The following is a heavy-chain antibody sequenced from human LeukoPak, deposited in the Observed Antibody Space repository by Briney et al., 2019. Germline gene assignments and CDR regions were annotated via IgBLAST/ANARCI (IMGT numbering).Heavy chain of an antibody. Sequence: GGSVNVSCKASGVTFSSYAISWVRQAPGQGLEWMGGISPISGTANYAQKFQGRVTITADESTSTAYMELSSLRSEDTAVYYCARAVVVVAAAYYYYGMVVWGQETTVTVSS. J-gene: IGHJ6*02. CDR2: ISPISGTA. V-gene: IGHV1-69*01. D-gene: IGHD2-15*01. CDR3: ARAVVVVAAAYYYYGMVV. CDR1: GVTFSSYA.